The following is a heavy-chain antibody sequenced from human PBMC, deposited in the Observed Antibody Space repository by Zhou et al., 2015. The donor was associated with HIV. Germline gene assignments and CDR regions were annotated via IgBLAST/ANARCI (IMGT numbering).Heavy chain of an antibody. CDR1: GFNFRTYG. V-gene: IGHV3-33*01. Sequence: VQLVESGGGVVQPGKSLRLSCAASGFNFRTYGIHWVRQAPGKGLEWVAVVWFDGINKFYADSVKGRFTISRDNSQKRVSLQMDSLRVEDTAIYYCVRALRGQGFDYWGQGTLVTVSS. CDR2: VWFDGINK. J-gene: IGHJ4*01. CDR3: VRALRGQGFDY. D-gene: IGHD3-10*01.